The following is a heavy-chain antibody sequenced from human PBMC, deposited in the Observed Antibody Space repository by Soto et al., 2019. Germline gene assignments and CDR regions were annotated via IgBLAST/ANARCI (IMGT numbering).Heavy chain of an antibody. D-gene: IGHD6-19*01. CDR3: ARQFRIAVAGTLVGY. CDR2: IYPGYSDV. Sequence: EVQLVPSGAEVRKPGESLKISCKASGYSFTSSWIGWVRQMPGKGLELMGIIYPGYSDVRYSPSFQGQVTISADKSINTAYLQWSSLKASDSAMYYCARQFRIAVAGTLVGYWGQGTLVTVSS. J-gene: IGHJ4*02. V-gene: IGHV5-51*01. CDR1: GYSFTSSW.